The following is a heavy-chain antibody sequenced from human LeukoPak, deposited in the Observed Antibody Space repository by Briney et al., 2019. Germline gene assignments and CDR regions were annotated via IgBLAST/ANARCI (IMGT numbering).Heavy chain of an antibody. CDR1: GGSITGYY. CDR2: IYYSGIT. Sequence: SETLSLTCTVSGGSITGYYWSWIRQPPGKGLELIGYIYYSGITNYNPSLKSRVTISVDTSKNQFSLKLSSVTAADTAVYYCARESGRLAMVFDYWGQGTLVTVSS. V-gene: IGHV4-59*01. D-gene: IGHD6-19*01. J-gene: IGHJ4*02. CDR3: ARESGRLAMVFDY.